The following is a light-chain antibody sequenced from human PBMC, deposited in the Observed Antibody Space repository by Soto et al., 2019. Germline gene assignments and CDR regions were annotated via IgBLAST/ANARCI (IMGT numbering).Light chain of an antibody. CDR1: QSMHSE. V-gene: IGKV3-15*01. CDR2: GAS. J-gene: IGKJ2*01. CDR3: QHGHNCSLT. Sequence: EIVMTQSPATLSLSPGERAAISCRASQSMHSELAWYQQKPGQPPRLLIYGASTRATSVPARFTGSESGSEFTLSISGLQSEDFAVYYCQHGHNCSLTFGQGTRLEI.